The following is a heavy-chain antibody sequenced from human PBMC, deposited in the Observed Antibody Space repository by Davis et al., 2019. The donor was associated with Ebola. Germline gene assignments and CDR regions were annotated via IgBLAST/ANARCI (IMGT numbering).Heavy chain of an antibody. CDR2: ISGSGGST. Sequence: GESLKISCAASGFTFRTSAMAWVRQAPGKGLEWVSGISGSGGSTYYADSVKGRFTISRDSSKNTLYLQMNSLRAEDTAVYYCAKESGPRFYYYYGMDVWGKGTTVTVSS. CDR1: GFTFRTSA. J-gene: IGHJ6*04. D-gene: IGHD3-10*01. CDR3: AKESGPRFYYYYGMDV. V-gene: IGHV3-23*01.